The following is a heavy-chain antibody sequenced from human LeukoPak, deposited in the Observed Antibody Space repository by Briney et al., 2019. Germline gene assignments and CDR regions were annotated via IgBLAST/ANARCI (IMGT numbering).Heavy chain of an antibody. D-gene: IGHD3-9*01. CDR1: GYTFTSYG. CDR3: ARTKRYYDILTGYYKTDAFDI. Sequence: KPGASVKVSCKASGYTFTSYGISWVRQAPGQGLEWMGWISAYNGNTNYAQKLQGRVTMTTDTSTSTAYMELRSLRSDDTAVYYCARTKRYYDILTGYYKTDAFDIWGQGTMVTVSS. CDR2: ISAYNGNT. J-gene: IGHJ3*02. V-gene: IGHV1-18*01.